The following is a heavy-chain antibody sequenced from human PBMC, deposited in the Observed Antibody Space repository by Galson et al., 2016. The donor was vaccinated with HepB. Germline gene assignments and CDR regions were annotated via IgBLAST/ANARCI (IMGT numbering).Heavy chain of an antibody. J-gene: IGHJ4*02. CDR2: IRSKTYGATT. D-gene: IGHD3-22*01. V-gene: IGHV3-49*04. CDR3: SRATKLYYYDSSGYGY. Sequence: SLRLSCAASGFRFSSYVMSWVRQAPGMGLEWVGFIRSKTYGATTEYAASVKGRFSISRDDSNSIAYLQMNSLKTEDTAVYYCSRATKLYYYDSSGYGYWGQGTLVTVSS. CDR1: GFRFSSYV.